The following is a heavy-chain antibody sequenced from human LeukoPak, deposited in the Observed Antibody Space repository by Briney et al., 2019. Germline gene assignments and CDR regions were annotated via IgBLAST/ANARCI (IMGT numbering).Heavy chain of an antibody. V-gene: IGHV1-46*01. CDR2: INPSGGST. CDR3: ARDLRYYDFWSGYPDY. J-gene: IGHJ4*02. D-gene: IGHD3-3*01. Sequence: ASVKVSCKASGYTFTSYYMHWVRQAPGQGLEWMGIINPSGGSTSYAQKFQGRVTMTRDMSTSTVYMELSSLRSEDTAVYCCARDLRYYDFWSGYPDYWGQGTLVTVSS. CDR1: GYTFTSYY.